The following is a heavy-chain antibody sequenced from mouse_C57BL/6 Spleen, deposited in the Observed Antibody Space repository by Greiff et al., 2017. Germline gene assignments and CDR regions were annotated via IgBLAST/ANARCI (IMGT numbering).Heavy chain of an antibody. CDR3: AREANDGYYAWFAY. D-gene: IGHD2-3*01. Sequence: VQLQQSGPELVKPGASVKISCKASGYTFTDYYMNWVKQSHGKSLEWIGDINPNNGGTSYNQKFKGKATLTVDKSSSTAYMELRSLTSEDSAVYYCAREANDGYYAWFAYWGQGTLVTVSA. J-gene: IGHJ3*01. CDR2: INPNNGGT. CDR1: GYTFTDYY. V-gene: IGHV1-26*01.